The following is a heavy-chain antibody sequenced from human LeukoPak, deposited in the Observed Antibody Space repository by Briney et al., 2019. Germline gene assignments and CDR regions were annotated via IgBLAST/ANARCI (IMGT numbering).Heavy chain of an antibody. CDR3: ARGVFNAFDI. Sequence: GGSLRLSCAASGFTFSSYSMNWVRQAPGKGLEWVSSISSSSSYIYYADSVKGRFTISRDNAKNSLYLQMNSPRAEDTAVYYCARGVFNAFDIWGQGTMVTVSS. J-gene: IGHJ3*02. V-gene: IGHV3-21*01. D-gene: IGHD3-10*02. CDR1: GFTFSSYS. CDR2: ISSSSSYI.